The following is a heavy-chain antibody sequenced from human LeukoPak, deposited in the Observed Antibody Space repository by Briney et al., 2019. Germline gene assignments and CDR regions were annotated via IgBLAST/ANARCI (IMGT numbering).Heavy chain of an antibody. CDR2: ISGSGGST. J-gene: IGHJ6*03. CDR3: AKFYCSSTSCYRYYYYYYYMDV. V-gene: IGHV3-23*01. CDR1: GFTFSSYS. D-gene: IGHD2-2*01. Sequence: GGSLRLSCAASGFTFSSYSMNWVRQAPGKGLEWVSAISGSGGSTYYADSVKGRFTISRDNSKNTLYLQMNSLRAEDTAVYYCAKFYCSSTSCYRYYYYYYYMDVWGKGTTVTISS.